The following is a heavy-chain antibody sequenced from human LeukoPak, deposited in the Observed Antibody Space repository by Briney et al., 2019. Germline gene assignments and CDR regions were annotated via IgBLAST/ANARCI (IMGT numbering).Heavy chain of an antibody. D-gene: IGHD3-22*01. J-gene: IGHJ4*02. Sequence: SVKVSCKASGGTFSSYAISWVRQAPGQGLEWMGRIIPILGIANYAQKFQGRVTITADKSTSTAYMELSSLRSEDTAVYYCAREYCDSSGYGHFDYWGQGILVTVSS. CDR3: AREYCDSSGYGHFDY. CDR2: IIPILGIA. CDR1: GGTFSSYA. V-gene: IGHV1-69*04.